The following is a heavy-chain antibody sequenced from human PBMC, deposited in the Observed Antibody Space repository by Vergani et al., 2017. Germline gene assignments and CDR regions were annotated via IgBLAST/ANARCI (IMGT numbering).Heavy chain of an antibody. D-gene: IGHD3-10*01. CDR3: ARTSTMVPGPADY. CDR2: INPNSGGT. J-gene: IGHJ4*02. CDR1: GYTFTGYY. Sequence: QVQLVQSGAEVKKPGASVKVSCKGSGYTFTGYYMHWVRQAPGQGLEWRGWINPNSGGTNYAQKFQGRVTMTRDTSISTAYMELSRLGSDDTAVYYCARTSTMVPGPADYWGQGTLVTVSS. V-gene: IGHV1-2*02.